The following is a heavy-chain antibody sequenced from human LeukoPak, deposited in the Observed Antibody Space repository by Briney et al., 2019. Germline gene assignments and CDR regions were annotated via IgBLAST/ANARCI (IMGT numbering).Heavy chain of an antibody. Sequence: SAKVSCKASGGTLSSYAISWVRQAPGEGLEWMCGLIPIFGSATYAQKFQGRVTITADESTSTAYMELSSLRPEDTAVYYCAGPGGYYYDSSGYHYYYSMDVWGKGTTVTVSS. J-gene: IGHJ6*03. CDR2: LIPIFGSA. V-gene: IGHV1-69*13. D-gene: IGHD3-22*01. CDR3: AGPGGYYYDSSGYHYYYSMDV. CDR1: GGTLSSYA.